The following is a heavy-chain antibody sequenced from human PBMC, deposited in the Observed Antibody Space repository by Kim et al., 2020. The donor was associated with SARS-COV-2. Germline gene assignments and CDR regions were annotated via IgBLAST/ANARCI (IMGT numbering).Heavy chain of an antibody. Sequence: GGSLRLSCAASGFTFSSYGMHWVRQAPGKGLEWVAVISYDGSNKYYADSVKGRFTISRDNSKNTLYLQMNSLRAEDTAVYYCAKDFNDYGDYPDYWGQGTLVTVS. CDR1: GFTFSSYG. CDR2: ISYDGSNK. V-gene: IGHV3-30*18. J-gene: IGHJ4*02. D-gene: IGHD4-17*01. CDR3: AKDFNDYGDYPDY.